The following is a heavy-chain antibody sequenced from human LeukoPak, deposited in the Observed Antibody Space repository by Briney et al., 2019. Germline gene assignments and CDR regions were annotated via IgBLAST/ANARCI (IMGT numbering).Heavy chain of an antibody. CDR3: AREELGATMAAGHYFDY. V-gene: IGHV6-1*01. D-gene: IGHD1-26*01. J-gene: IGHJ4*02. CDR1: GDSVSSNSAA. Sequence: SQTLSLTCAISGDSVSSNSAAWNWIRQSPSRGLEWLGRTYYRSKWYNDYAISVKSRISFNADTSKNQLSLQLNSVTPDDTAVYYCAREELGATMAAGHYFDYWGQGTLVTVSS. CDR2: TYYRSKWYN.